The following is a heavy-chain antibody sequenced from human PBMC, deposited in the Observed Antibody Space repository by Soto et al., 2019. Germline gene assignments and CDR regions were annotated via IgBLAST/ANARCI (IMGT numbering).Heavy chain of an antibody. D-gene: IGHD3-10*01. J-gene: IGHJ6*02. CDR2: IRSKAYGGTT. CDR3: TRDLVGYYGSGSTRYYYYYGMDV. CDR1: GFTFGDYA. V-gene: IGHV3-49*03. Sequence: GGSLRLSCTASGFTFGDYAMSWFRQAPGKGLEWVGFIRSKAYGGTTEYAASVKGRFTISRDDSKSIAYLQMNSLKTEDTAVYYCTRDLVGYYGSGSTRYYYYYGMDVWGQGTTVTVSS.